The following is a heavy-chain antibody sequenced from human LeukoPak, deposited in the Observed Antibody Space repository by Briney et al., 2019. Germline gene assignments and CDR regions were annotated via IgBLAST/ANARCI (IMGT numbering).Heavy chain of an antibody. D-gene: IGHD6-19*01. CDR2: ISGSGGST. Sequence: GGSLRLSCAASGFTFSSNVMSWVRQAPGKGLEWVSSISGSGGSTYYADSVKGRFTISRDNSKNTLYLQMNSLRAEDTAVYYCAKNQWLVDFDYWGQGTLVTVSS. J-gene: IGHJ4*02. CDR1: GFTFSSNV. CDR3: AKNQWLVDFDY. V-gene: IGHV3-23*01.